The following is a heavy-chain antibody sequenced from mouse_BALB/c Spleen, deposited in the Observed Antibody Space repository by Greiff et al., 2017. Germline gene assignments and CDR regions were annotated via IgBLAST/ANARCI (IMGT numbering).Heavy chain of an antibody. V-gene: IGHV2-9*02. D-gene: IGHD2-14*01. CDR1: GFSLTSYG. CDR3: AIYYRYDGFAY. J-gene: IGHJ3*01. CDR2: IWAGGST. Sequence: VQLVESGPGLVAPSQSLSITCTVSGFSLTSYGVHWVRQPPGKGLEWLGVIWAGGSTNYNSALMSRLSISKDNSKSQVFLKMNSLQTDDTAMYYCAIYYRYDGFAYWGQGTLVTVSA.